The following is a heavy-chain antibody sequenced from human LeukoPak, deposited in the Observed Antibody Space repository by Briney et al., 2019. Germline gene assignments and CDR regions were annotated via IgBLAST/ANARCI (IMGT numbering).Heavy chain of an antibody. CDR3: ARDTKTELLRYCSGGSCYSGGWFDP. CDR1: GGSISSYY. CDR2: IHTSGST. V-gene: IGHV4-4*07. D-gene: IGHD2-15*01. Sequence: PSETLSLTCTVSGGSISSYYWSWIRQPAGKGLEWIGRIHTSGSTNYNPSLKSRVTMSVDTSKNQFSLKLSSVTAADTAVYYCARDTKTELLRYCSGGSCYSGGWFDPWGQGTLVTVSS. J-gene: IGHJ5*02.